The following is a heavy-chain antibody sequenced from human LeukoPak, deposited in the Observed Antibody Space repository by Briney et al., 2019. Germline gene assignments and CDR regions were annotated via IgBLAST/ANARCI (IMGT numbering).Heavy chain of an antibody. D-gene: IGHD1-26*01. CDR1: GYTFTGYY. V-gene: IGHV1-2*02. CDR2: INPNSGGT. J-gene: IGHJ4*02. Sequence: ASVEVSCKASGYTFTGYYMHWVRQAPGQGLEWMGWINPNSGGTNYAQKFQGRVTMTRDTSISTAYMELSRLRSDDTAVYYCARVSHHIVGACFDYWGQGTLVTVSS. CDR3: ARVSHHIVGACFDY.